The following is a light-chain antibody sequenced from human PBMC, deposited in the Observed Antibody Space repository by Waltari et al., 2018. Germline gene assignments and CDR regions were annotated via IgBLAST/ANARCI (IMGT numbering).Light chain of an antibody. CDR1: QSVSSSY. J-gene: IGKJ1*01. V-gene: IGKV3-20*01. CDR2: DSS. CDR3: QHYGSTPRT. Sequence: EIVLTQSPGTLSLSPGVRATLSCRASQSVSSSYLAWYQQKPGQAPRLLIYDSSRRATGIPDRFSGSGSGADFTLTISRLEPEDFAVYYCQHYGSTPRTFGQGTKVDIK.